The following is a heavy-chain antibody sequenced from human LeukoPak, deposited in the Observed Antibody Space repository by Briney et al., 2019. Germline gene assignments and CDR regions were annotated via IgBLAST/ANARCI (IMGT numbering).Heavy chain of an antibody. D-gene: IGHD2-2*02. J-gene: IGHJ4*02. CDR1: GGTFSSYT. V-gene: IGHV1-69*04. CDR3: AGDPGYCSSTSCYTDY. Sequence: ASVKVSCKASGGTFSSYTISWVRQAPGQGLEWMGRIIPILGIANYAQKFQGRVTITADKSTGTAYMELSSLRSEDTAVYYCAGDPGYCSSTSCYTDYWGQGTLVTVSS. CDR2: IIPILGIA.